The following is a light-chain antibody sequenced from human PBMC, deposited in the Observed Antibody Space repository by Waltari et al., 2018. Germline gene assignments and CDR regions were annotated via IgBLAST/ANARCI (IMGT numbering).Light chain of an antibody. CDR2: WAS. CDR1: QSVLYSSNNKNY. Sequence: DIVMTQSTDSLAVSLGERANINCKSSQSVLYSSNNKNYLAWYQQKPGQPPKLLIYWASTRESGVPDRFSGSGSETDFTLTVSSLQAEDVAVYYCQQYYSTPTFGQGTKLEIK. CDR3: QQYYSTPT. J-gene: IGKJ2*01. V-gene: IGKV4-1*01.